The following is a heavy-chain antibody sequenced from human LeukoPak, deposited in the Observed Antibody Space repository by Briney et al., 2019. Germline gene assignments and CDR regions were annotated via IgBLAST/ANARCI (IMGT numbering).Heavy chain of an antibody. J-gene: IGHJ3*02. D-gene: IGHD3-10*01. CDR1: GGSISSYY. V-gene: IGHV4-38-2*02. Sequence: SETLSLTCTVSGGSISSYYWSWIRQPPGKGLEWIGSIYHSGSTYYNPSLKSRVTISVDTSKNQFSLKLSSVTAADTAVYYCARDYGSGSSHAFDIWGQGTMVTVSS. CDR2: IYHSGST. CDR3: ARDYGSGSSHAFDI.